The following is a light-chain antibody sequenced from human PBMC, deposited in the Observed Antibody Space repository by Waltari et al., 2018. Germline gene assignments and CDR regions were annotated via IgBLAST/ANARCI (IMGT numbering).Light chain of an antibody. CDR1: QLGDKY. J-gene: IGLJ1*01. Sequence: SYELTQPPSVSVSPGQTATISCSGDQLGDKYACWYQQKPGQSPVLVIYQDNRRPSGIPERFSGSNSGNTATLTISGTQSMDEADYYCQAWDSSAAGVFGTGTKVTVL. CDR2: QDN. V-gene: IGLV3-1*01. CDR3: QAWDSSAAGV.